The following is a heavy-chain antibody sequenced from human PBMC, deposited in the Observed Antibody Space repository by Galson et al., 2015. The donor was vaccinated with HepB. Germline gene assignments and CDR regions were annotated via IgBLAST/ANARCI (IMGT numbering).Heavy chain of an antibody. Sequence: QSGAEVKKPGESLRISCKGSGYSFTSYWISWVRQMPGKGLEWMGRIDPSDSYTNYSPSFQGHVTISADKSISTAYLQWSSLKASDTAMYYCASSPSAAREYYCYYMDVWGKGTTVTVSS. CDR1: GYSFTSYW. J-gene: IGHJ6*03. V-gene: IGHV5-10-1*01. CDR2: IDPSDSYT. D-gene: IGHD6-6*01. CDR3: ASSPSAAREYYCYYMDV.